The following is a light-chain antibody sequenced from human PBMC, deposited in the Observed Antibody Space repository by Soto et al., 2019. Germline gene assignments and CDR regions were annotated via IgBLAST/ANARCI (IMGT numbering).Light chain of an antibody. Sequence: EIVLTQSPGTLSLPPGERATLSCRASQSVSSGHLAWYQHKPGQAPRLLIYATSSRATGIPDRFSGSGSGTDFTLTISSLQPEDFATYYCLLDFRYFWAFGQGTKVDIK. CDR3: LLDFRYFWA. J-gene: IGKJ1*01. CDR1: QSVSSGH. CDR2: ATS. V-gene: IGKV3-20*01.